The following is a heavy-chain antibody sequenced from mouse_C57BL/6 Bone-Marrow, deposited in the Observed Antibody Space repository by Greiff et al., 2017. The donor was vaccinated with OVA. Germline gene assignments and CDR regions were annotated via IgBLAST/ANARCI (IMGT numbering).Heavy chain of an antibody. CDR1: GYAFSSSW. J-gene: IGHJ2*01. V-gene: IGHV1-82*01. Sequence: VQLQQSGPELVKPGASVKISCKASGYAFSSSWMNWVKQRPGQGLEWIGGIYPGDGDPNYNGKFKGKATLTADKSSSTAYMQLSSLTSEDSAVYFCARGPGTDFDYWGQGTTLTVSS. CDR2: IYPGDGDP. D-gene: IGHD4-1*01. CDR3: ARGPGTDFDY.